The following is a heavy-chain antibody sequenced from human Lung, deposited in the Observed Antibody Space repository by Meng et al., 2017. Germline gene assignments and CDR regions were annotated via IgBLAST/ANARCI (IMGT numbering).Heavy chain of an antibody. CDR2: IRGDGGSI. J-gene: IGHJ4*02. CDR3: ARESGYFEY. Sequence: EGQLGASGGGLVQPGGFLRLSCAASGFTFRSYWMHWVRQGPGKGLVWVSRIRGDGGSIVYADSVKGRFTISRDNAKNTLFLQMNSLRAEDTAVYYCARESGYFEYWGQGILVTVSS. CDR1: GFTFRSYW. V-gene: IGHV3-74*03.